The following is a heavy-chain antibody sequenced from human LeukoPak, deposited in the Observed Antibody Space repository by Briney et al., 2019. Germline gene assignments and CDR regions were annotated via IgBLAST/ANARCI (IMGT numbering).Heavy chain of an antibody. Sequence: ASVKVSCKASGYTFTGYYMHWVRQAPGQGLEWMGWINPSSGGTNYAQKFQGRVTMTRDTSISTAYMELSRLRSDDTAVYYCARDQGGRSYGMDVWGQGTTVTVSS. CDR2: INPSSGGT. J-gene: IGHJ6*02. CDR1: GYTFTGYY. D-gene: IGHD3-16*01. CDR3: ARDQGGRSYGMDV. V-gene: IGHV1-2*02.